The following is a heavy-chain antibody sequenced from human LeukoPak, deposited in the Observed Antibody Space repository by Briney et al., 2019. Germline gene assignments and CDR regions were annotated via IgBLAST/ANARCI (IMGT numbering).Heavy chain of an antibody. J-gene: IGHJ4*02. CDR3: MSDLDN. Sequence: GGSLRLSCAASGFTLSNAWMNWVRQAQGKGLEWVGRIKTKGEGGTVDYAAPVKGRFTISRDDSKNTLYLQMNSLKTEDTAIYYCMSDLDNWGQGTLVTVSS. CDR2: IKTKGEGGTV. V-gene: IGHV3-15*01. CDR1: GFTLSNAW.